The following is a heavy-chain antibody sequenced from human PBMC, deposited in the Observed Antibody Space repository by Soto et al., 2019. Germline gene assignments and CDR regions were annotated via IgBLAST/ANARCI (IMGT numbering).Heavy chain of an antibody. CDR2: ITSSGGST. D-gene: IGHD1-20*01. V-gene: IGHV3-23*01. J-gene: IGHJ4*02. Sequence: GGSLRLSCAASGFTFSSYGMSWVRQAPGKGLEWVSSITSSGGSTYYADSVKGRFTISRDNSKNTLYLQMNSLRAEDTAVYYCAKVGITGTKYFEYWGQGTLVTVSS. CDR3: AKVGITGTKYFEY. CDR1: GFTFSSYG.